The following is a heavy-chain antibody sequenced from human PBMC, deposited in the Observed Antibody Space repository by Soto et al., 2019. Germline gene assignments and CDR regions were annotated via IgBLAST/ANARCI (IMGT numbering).Heavy chain of an antibody. Sequence: EVQQVESGGGLVQPGRSLRLSCAASGFTFDDYAMHWVRQAPGKGLEWVSGISWNSDNIAYADSVKGRFTISRDSAKNSLYLQLTSLRPEDTALYYCAKDTYPGIAVAGTDFDYWGQGTLVTVSS. CDR1: GFTFDDYA. CDR2: ISWNSDNI. CDR3: AKDTYPGIAVAGTDFDY. J-gene: IGHJ4*02. V-gene: IGHV3-9*01. D-gene: IGHD6-19*01.